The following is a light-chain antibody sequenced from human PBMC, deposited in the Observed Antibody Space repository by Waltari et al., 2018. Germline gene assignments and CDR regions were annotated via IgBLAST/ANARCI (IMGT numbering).Light chain of an antibody. J-gene: IGLJ1*01. Sequence: QSALTQPPSASGSRGQSVTISCTGTSSAVGGYNYVPWYQHHPGEAPKLMIFEVNKRPSGVPDRFSGSKSGNTASLTVSGLQAEDDADYYCSSYAGSNNLVFGTGTKVTVL. CDR3: SSYAGSNNLV. CDR1: SSAVGGYNY. V-gene: IGLV2-8*01. CDR2: EVN.